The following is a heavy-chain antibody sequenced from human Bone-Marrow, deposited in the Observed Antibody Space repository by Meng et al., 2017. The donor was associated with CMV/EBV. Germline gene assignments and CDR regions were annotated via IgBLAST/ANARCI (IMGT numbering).Heavy chain of an antibody. V-gene: IGHV1-2*04. CDR1: GYY. Sequence: GYYMHWVRQAPGQGLEWMGWINPNSGGTNYAQKFQGWVTMTRDTSISTAYMELSRLRSDDTAVYYCARAQRYCSSTSCYRGGGTIDYWGQGTLVTVSS. D-gene: IGHD2-2*01. CDR2: INPNSGGT. J-gene: IGHJ4*02. CDR3: ARAQRYCSSTSCYRGGGTIDY.